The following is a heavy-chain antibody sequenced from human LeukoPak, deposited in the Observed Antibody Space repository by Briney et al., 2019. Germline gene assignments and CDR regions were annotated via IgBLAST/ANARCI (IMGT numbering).Heavy chain of an antibody. J-gene: IGHJ5*02. CDR3: ARALVVPAAIRLDP. Sequence: SETLSLTCTVSGYSISSGYYWGWIRQPPGKGLEWIGSIYHSGSTYYNPSLKSRVTISVDTSKNQFSLKLSSVTAADTAVYYCARALVVPAAIRLDPWGQGTLVTVSS. D-gene: IGHD2-2*01. CDR2: IYHSGST. V-gene: IGHV4-38-2*02. CDR1: GYSISSGYY.